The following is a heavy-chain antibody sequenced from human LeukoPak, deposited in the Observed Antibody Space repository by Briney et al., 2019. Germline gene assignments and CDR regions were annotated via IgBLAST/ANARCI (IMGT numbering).Heavy chain of an antibody. CDR2: IYYSGST. CDR1: GGSISSSSYY. J-gene: IGHJ4*02. CDR3: ARETRGYYYDSSGYQTTYYFDY. V-gene: IGHV4-39*07. Sequence: SETLSLTCTVSGGSISSSSYYWGWIRQPPGKGLEWIGSIYYSGSTYYNPSLKSRVTISVDTSKNQFSLKLSSVTAADTAVYYCARETRGYYYDSSGYQTTYYFDYWGQGTLVTVSS. D-gene: IGHD3-22*01.